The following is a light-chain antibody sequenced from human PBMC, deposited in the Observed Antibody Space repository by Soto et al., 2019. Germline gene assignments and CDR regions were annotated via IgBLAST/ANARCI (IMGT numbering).Light chain of an antibody. V-gene: IGKV3-20*01. J-gene: IGKJ1*01. Sequence: EIVLTQSPSTLSLSLGERATLSCRASQSVSSSYLAWYQQKPGQAPRLLIYGASSRATGIPYRFSGSGSGTDFTLTISRLEPEDFAVYYCQQYGSSPETFGQRTKVDIK. CDR3: QQYGSSPET. CDR1: QSVSSSY. CDR2: GAS.